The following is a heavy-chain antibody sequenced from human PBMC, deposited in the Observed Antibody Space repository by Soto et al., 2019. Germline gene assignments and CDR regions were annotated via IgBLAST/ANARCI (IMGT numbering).Heavy chain of an antibody. D-gene: IGHD1-26*01. V-gene: IGHV3-23*01. J-gene: IGHJ3*02. CDR3: AKDFGYSGSYYDAFDI. Sequence: GGSLRLSCAASGFTFSSHAMSWVRQAPGNGLEWVSAISGSGGSTYYADSVKGRFTITRDNSKNTLYLQMNSLRAEDTAVYYCAKDFGYSGSYYDAFDIWGQGTMVTVSS. CDR1: GFTFSSHA. CDR2: ISGSGGST.